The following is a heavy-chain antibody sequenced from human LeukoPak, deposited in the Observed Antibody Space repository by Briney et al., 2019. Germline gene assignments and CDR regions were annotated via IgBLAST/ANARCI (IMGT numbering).Heavy chain of an antibody. D-gene: IGHD5/OR15-5a*01. V-gene: IGHV3-7*01. CDR2: IKQDGSEK. CDR3: VRPVYFAADY. Sequence: RGSHRLSCAASGFTLTSHWMSWVRQAPGKGLEWVANIKQDGSEKFYVDSVKGRFTISRDNAKKSLYLQMNSLRAEDTAVYYCVRPVYFAADYWGQGTLVTVSS. J-gene: IGHJ4*02. CDR1: GFTLTSHW.